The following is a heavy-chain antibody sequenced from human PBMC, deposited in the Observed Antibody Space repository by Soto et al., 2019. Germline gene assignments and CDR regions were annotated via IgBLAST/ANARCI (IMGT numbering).Heavy chain of an antibody. V-gene: IGHV1-69*08. CDR1: GGTFSSYT. CDR2: FVPILGLA. D-gene: IGHD3-10*01. CDR3: ARDVGSGVDP. Sequence: QVQLVQSGAEVKKPGSSVKVSCKASGGTFSSYTISWVRQAPGQGLEWMGRFVPILGLAHYAQKFQGRVTITADKSTSTAYMELSSLRSDDTAVYYCARDVGSGVDPWGQGTLVTVPS. J-gene: IGHJ5*02.